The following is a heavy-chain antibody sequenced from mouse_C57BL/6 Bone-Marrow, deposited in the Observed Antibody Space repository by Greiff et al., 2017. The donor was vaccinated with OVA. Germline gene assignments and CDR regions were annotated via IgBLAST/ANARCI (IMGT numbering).Heavy chain of an antibody. CDR3: ARFYYYGSSPYWYFDV. J-gene: IGHJ1*03. CDR1: GYTFTSYW. D-gene: IGHD1-1*01. Sequence: QVQLQQPGAELVRPGSSVKLSCKASGYTFTSYWMHWVKQRPIQGLEWIGNIDPSDSETHYNQKFKDKATLTVDKSSSTAYMQLSSLTSEDSAVYYYARFYYYGSSPYWYFDVWGTGTTVTVSS. V-gene: IGHV1-52*01. CDR2: IDPSDSET.